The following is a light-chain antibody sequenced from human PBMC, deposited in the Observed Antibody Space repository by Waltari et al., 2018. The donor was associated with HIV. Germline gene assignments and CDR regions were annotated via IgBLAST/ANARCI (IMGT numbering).Light chain of an antibody. CDR3: ATWDESLTSFV. Sequence: QSVLPQPPSVSAAPGPGVTISCSADRSPLDRTSVSCYNLVPGTSPKLLIYDTYQRPSGIPARFSGSRSGTSVALIITGLQTGDEADYFCATWDESLTSFVFGDATTVT. CDR2: DTY. V-gene: IGLV1-51*01. J-gene: IGLJ1*01. CDR1: RSPLDRTS.